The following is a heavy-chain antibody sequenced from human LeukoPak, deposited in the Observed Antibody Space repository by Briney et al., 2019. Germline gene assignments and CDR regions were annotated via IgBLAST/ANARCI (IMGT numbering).Heavy chain of an antibody. Sequence: GGSLRLSCAASGFPFSGYYMAWIRQAPGKGLEWVSYIASVGNPTYYADSVKGRFTISRDNSKNTLYLQMNSLRAEDTAVYYCAKGMAAYGSGSLFDYWGQGTLVTVSS. D-gene: IGHD3-10*01. V-gene: IGHV3-11*04. CDR3: AKGMAAYGSGSLFDY. CDR1: GFPFSGYY. CDR2: IASVGNPT. J-gene: IGHJ4*02.